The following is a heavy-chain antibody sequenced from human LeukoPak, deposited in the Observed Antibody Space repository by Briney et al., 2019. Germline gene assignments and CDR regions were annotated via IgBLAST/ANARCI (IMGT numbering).Heavy chain of an antibody. J-gene: IGHJ4*02. CDR1: GFTFSDYY. V-gene: IGHV3-30*18. D-gene: IGHD3-22*01. CDR3: AKVGRGYYDSSGYYFDY. Sequence: GGSLRLSCAASGFTFSDYYMSWIRQAPGKGLEWVAVISYDGSNKYYADSVKGRFTISRDNSKNTLYLQMNSLRAEDTAVYYCAKVGRGYYDSSGYYFDYWGQGTLVTVSS. CDR2: ISYDGSNK.